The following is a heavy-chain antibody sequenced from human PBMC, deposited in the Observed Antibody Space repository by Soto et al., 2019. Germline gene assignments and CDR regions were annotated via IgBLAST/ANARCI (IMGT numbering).Heavy chain of an antibody. V-gene: IGHV3-33*01. CDR3: ARTYGGNIFDY. CDR1: GFTFSSYG. D-gene: IGHD2-15*01. Sequence: QVQLVESGGGVVQPGRSLRLSCAASGFTFSSYGRHWVRQAPGKGLEWVAVIWYDGSNKYYADSVKGRFTISRDNSKNTLYLQMNSLRAEDTAVYYCARTYGGNIFDYWGQGTLVTVSS. J-gene: IGHJ4*02. CDR2: IWYDGSNK.